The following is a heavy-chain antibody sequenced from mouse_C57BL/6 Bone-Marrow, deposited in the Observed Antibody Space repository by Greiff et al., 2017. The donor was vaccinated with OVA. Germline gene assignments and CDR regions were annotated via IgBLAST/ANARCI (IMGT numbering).Heavy chain of an antibody. D-gene: IGHD1-1*01. Sequence: QVQLQQSGSELRSPGSSVKLSCKDFDSEVFPIAYMSWVRQKPGHGFEWIGGILPSIGRTIYGEKLEDKATLDADTLSNTAYLELNSLISEDSAIYYCARYYYGSSPYWYFDVWGTGTTVTVSS. CDR3: ARYYYGSSPYWYFDV. CDR2: ILPSIGRT. CDR1: DSEVFPIAY. V-gene: IGHV15-2*01. J-gene: IGHJ1*03.